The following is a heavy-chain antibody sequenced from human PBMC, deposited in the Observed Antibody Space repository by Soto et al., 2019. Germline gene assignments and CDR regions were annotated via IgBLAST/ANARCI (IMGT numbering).Heavy chain of an antibody. D-gene: IGHD1-26*01. V-gene: IGHV2-5*01. CDR1: GFSLSTTGVG. CDR2: IYWNDDK. J-gene: IGHJ4*02. CDR3: AHSASVPCCYYFDH. Sequence: SGTTLVNPTHTLTLTCTFSGFSLSTTGVGVGWIRQPPGKALEWLALIYWNDDKRYRPSLKSRLTITTDTSKNQVVLRMTNMDPMDTATYYCAHSASVPCCYYFDHWGPGTLVTVSS.